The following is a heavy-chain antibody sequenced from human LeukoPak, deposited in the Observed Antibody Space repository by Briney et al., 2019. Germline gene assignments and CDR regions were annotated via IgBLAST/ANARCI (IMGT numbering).Heavy chain of an antibody. CDR2: TSGSGGRT. CDR1: GFTFSNYA. V-gene: IGHV3-23*01. J-gene: IGHJ6*02. D-gene: IGHD2-2*01. Sequence: GGSLRLSCAASGFTFSNYAMTWVRQAPGKGLEWVSGTSGSGGRTNYADSVKGRFTISRDNSKNTLYLQMNSLRVEDTAVYYCAKDRDQRTQFYYYHYGMDVWGQGTTVTVSS. CDR3: AKDRDQRTQFYYYHYGMDV.